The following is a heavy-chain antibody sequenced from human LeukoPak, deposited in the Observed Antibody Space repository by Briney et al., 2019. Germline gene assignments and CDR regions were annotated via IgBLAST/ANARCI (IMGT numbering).Heavy chain of an antibody. CDR1: GYTFTSYG. CDR3: ARDLEGYCSSTSCYSISHSNDY. J-gene: IGHJ4*02. D-gene: IGHD2-2*01. CDR2: ISAYNGNT. V-gene: IGHV1-18*01. Sequence: ASVKVSCKASGYTFTSYGISWVRQAPGQGLEWMGWISAYNGNTNYAQKLQGRVTMTTDTSTSTAYMELRSVRSDDTAVYYCARDLEGYCSSTSCYSISHSNDYWGQGTLVTVSS.